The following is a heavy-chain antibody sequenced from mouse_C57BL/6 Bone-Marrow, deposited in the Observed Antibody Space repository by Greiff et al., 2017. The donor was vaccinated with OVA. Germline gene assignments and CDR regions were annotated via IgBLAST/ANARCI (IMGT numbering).Heavy chain of an antibody. J-gene: IGHJ2*01. D-gene: IGHD1-1*01. Sequence: VQLQQPGTELVKPGASVKLSCKASGYTFTSYWMHWVKQRPGQGLEWIGNINPSNGGTNYNEKFKSKATLTVDKSSSTAYMQLSSLTSEDSAVYYCARGDIGVATNFDYWGQGTTLTVSA. CDR2: INPSNGGT. V-gene: IGHV1-53*01. CDR3: ARGDIGVATNFDY. CDR1: GYTFTSYW.